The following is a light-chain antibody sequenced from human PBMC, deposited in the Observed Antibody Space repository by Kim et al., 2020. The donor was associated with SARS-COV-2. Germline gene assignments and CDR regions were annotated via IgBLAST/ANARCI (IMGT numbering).Light chain of an antibody. V-gene: IGLV7-43*01. CDR3: LLRYGGARV. Sequence: PGGTVPRPRASKSEPITSGRFPHGFPQKPRQAPRALIYSTTNRQSWTPARFSGSLLGGKAALTLSGVQPEGGADYYCLLRYGGARVFGGGTKLTVL. J-gene: IGLJ3*02. CDR1: SEPITSGRF. CDR2: STT.